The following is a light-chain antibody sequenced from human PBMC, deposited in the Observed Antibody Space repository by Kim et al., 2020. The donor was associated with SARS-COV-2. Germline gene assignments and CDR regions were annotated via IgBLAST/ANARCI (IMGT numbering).Light chain of an antibody. J-gene: IGKJ3*01. CDR2: AAS. Sequence: DRLTITCRRSQSICSHLKCYNQKPGRAPKHLFYAASTLQGGVSSRFSVRVCETDFTLTISGLQREDFGTYFCQQSYNTPFTLGPGTKGDSK. CDR1: QSICSH. CDR3: QQSYNTPFT. V-gene: IGKV1-39*01.